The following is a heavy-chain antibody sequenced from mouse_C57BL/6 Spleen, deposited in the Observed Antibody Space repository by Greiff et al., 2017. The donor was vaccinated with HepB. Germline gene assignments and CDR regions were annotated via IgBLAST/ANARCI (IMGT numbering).Heavy chain of an antibody. D-gene: IGHD2-1*01. J-gene: IGHJ2*01. CDR3: ARDYGKDFDY. CDR2: IHPNSGST. CDR1: GYTFTSYW. V-gene: IGHV1-64*01. Sequence: VQLQQPGAELVKPGASVTLSCKASGYTFTSYWMHWVKQRPGQGLEWIGMIHPNSGSTNYNEKFKSKATLTVDKSSSTAYMQLSSLTSEDSAVYYCARDYGKDFDYWGQGTTLTVSS.